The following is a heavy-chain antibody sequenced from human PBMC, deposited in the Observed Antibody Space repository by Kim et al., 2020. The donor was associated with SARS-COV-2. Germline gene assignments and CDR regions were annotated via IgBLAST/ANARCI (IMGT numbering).Heavy chain of an antibody. J-gene: IGHJ5*01. CDR1: GGSFSGYY. CDR3: AMALPGSINSWF. V-gene: IGHV4-34*01. D-gene: IGHD3-22*01. Sequence: SETLSLTCAVHGGSFSGYYWTWIRQPPGKGLEWIGEINHSGSINYNPSLKSRATISVDTSKNQVSLKLRSVTAADAAFYYCAMALPGSINSWF. CDR2: INHSGSI.